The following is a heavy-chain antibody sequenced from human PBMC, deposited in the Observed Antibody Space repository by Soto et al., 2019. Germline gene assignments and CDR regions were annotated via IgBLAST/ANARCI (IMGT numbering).Heavy chain of an antibody. CDR2: IRNRANSYTT. CDR3: ARRITGTPPADGGS. V-gene: IGHV3-72*01. Sequence: EVQLVESGGDLVQPGGSLRLSCAVSGFTFSDHYMDWVRQAPGKGLEWVGRIRNRANSYTTDYAASVKGRFTISRDDSKNSLYLQMNGLKTEDTAMYYCARRITGTPPADGGSWGQGTLVTVSS. D-gene: IGHD1-7*01. J-gene: IGHJ5*02. CDR1: GFTFSDHY.